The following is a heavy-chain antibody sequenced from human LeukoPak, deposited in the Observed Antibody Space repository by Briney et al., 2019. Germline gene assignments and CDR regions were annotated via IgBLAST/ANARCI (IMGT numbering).Heavy chain of an antibody. CDR1: GYTFTSYD. V-gene: IGHV1-8*01. J-gene: IGHJ4*02. D-gene: IGHD6-13*01. CDR2: MNPNSGNT. CDR3: ARTYSSSWSPLDY. Sequence: ASVKVSCKASGYTFTSYDINWVRQATGQGLEWMGWMNPNSGNTGYAQKFQGRVTMTRNTSISTAYMELSSLRSEDTAVYYCARTYSSSWSPLDYWGQGTLVTVSS.